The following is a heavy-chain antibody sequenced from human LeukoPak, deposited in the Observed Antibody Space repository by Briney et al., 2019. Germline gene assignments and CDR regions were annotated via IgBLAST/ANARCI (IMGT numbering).Heavy chain of an antibody. CDR3: ARSLGARGDY. D-gene: IGHD1-26*01. CDR2: IYTGGST. Sequence: GGSLRLSCAASGFTVSRDYMSWVRQAPGRGLEWVSVIYTGGSTYYADSVTGRFTISRDNSKNILYLQMNNLRAEDTAVYYCARSLGARGDYWGQGTLVTVSS. J-gene: IGHJ4*02. CDR1: GFTVSRDY. V-gene: IGHV3-53*01.